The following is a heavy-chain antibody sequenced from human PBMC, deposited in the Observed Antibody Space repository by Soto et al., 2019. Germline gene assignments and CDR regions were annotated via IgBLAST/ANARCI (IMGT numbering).Heavy chain of an antibody. Sequence: QLQLQESGSGLVKPSQTLSLTCAVSGGSISSGGYYWNWIRQTPGKGLEWIGYVYSSGSTYYNPSLKSRVTISVDRSKNQFSLKLSSVTASDTAVYYCARVPGPWGQGTLVTVSS. V-gene: IGHV4-30-2*01. CDR3: ARVPGP. J-gene: IGHJ5*02. CDR2: VYSSGST. CDR1: GGSISSGGYY.